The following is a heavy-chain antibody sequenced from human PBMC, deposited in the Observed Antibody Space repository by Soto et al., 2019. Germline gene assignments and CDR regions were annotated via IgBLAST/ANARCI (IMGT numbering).Heavy chain of an antibody. CDR1: GYSFTSYW. D-gene: IGHD6-13*01. Sequence: PGESLKISCKGSGYSFTSYWISWVRQMPGKGLEWMGRIDPSDSYTNYSPSFQGHVTISADKSISTAYLQWSSLKASDTAMYYCALAATGYYYYGMDVWGQGTTVTVSS. CDR3: ALAATGYYYYGMDV. V-gene: IGHV5-10-1*01. J-gene: IGHJ6*02. CDR2: IDPSDSYT.